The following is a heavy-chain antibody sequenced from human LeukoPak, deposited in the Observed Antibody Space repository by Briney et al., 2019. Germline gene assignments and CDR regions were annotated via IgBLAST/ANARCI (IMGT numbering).Heavy chain of an antibody. CDR2: ISYDGSNK. Sequence: GGSLRLSCAASGFTFSSYAMHWVRQAPGKGLEWVAVISYDGSNKYYADSVKGRFTISRDNAKNSLYLQMNSLRDEDTAVYYCARETHDAFDIWGQGTMVTVSS. V-gene: IGHV3-30-3*01. J-gene: IGHJ3*02. CDR3: ARETHDAFDI. CDR1: GFTFSSYA.